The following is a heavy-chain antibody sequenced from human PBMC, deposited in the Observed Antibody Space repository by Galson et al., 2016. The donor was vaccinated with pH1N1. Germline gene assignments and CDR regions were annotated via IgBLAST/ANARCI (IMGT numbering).Heavy chain of an antibody. Sequence: SVKVSCKASGYTFTSYCMHWVRQAPGQGLEWMGIINPSDGSASSAQMFQGRITMTRDTSTSTGYMELSSLTSEDTAVYYCAMPYCSSPSCNKYWFDPWGQGTPVTVSS. CDR1: GYTFTSYC. V-gene: IGHV1-46*01. CDR3: AMPYCSSPSCNKYWFDP. J-gene: IGHJ5*02. CDR2: INPSDGSA. D-gene: IGHD2-2*01.